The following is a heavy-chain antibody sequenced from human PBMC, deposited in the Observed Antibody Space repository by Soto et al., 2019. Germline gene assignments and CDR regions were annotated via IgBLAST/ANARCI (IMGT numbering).Heavy chain of an antibody. J-gene: IGHJ4*02. CDR3: ARGTSGLPGFDY. D-gene: IGHD6-19*01. CDR1: GFTFSSSW. Sequence: PGGSLRLSCAASGFTFSSSWMHWVRQAPGEGLVWVSQIYNDGSSTRYADSVKGRFTISRDSAKTTLYLQMNSLRAEDTAVYFCARGTSGLPGFDYWGQGALVTVSS. CDR2: IYNDGSST. V-gene: IGHV3-74*01.